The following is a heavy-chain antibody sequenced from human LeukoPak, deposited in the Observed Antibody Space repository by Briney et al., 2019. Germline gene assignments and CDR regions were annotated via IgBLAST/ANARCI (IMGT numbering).Heavy chain of an antibody. D-gene: IGHD6-13*01. CDR1: GGSISSSSYY. J-gene: IGHJ6*03. Sequence: SETLSLTCTVSGGSISSSSYYWGWIRQPPGKGLEWIGSIYYSGSTNYNPSLKSRVTISVDKSKNQFSLKLSSVTAADTAVYYCARIRCSSSWYLGCHYYMDVWGKGTTVTVSS. V-gene: IGHV4-39*07. CDR3: ARIRCSSSWYLGCHYYMDV. CDR2: IYYSGST.